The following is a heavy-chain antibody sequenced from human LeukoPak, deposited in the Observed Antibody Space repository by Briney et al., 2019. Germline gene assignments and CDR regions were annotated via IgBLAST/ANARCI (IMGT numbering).Heavy chain of an antibody. Sequence: PGGSLRLSCAASGFTFSKYWMLWVRQAPGKGLESVSRINTDGTVTTYADSVKGRFTVSRDNADNTMFPQMNSVRDEDTAVYHCATKQWLAPPPDSWGQGTPVTVSS. V-gene: IGHV3-74*01. CDR3: ATKQWLAPPPDS. CDR1: GFTFSKYW. D-gene: IGHD6-19*01. J-gene: IGHJ4*02. CDR2: INTDGTVT.